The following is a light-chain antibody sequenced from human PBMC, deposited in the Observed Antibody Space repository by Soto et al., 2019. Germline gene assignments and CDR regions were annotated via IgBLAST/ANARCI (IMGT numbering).Light chain of an antibody. J-gene: IGKJ1*01. CDR1: QYVGTR. CDR3: HQRQSWPRT. V-gene: IGKV3-11*01. CDR2: YTS. Sequence: SPGTLSLSPGETATLSCRASQYVGTRLAWYQHKPGQAPRLLIYYTSNRATGIPARFSGSGSGTDFTLTINSLAPEDFAIYYCHQRQSWPRTFGQGTKVDI.